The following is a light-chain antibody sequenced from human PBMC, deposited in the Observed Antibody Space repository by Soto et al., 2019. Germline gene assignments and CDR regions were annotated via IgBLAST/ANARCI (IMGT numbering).Light chain of an antibody. CDR2: RAS. V-gene: IGKV3-20*01. Sequence: EIVLTQSPGTLSLSPGEKAILSCRASQSISNNYLAWYQQKPGQAPRLLIYRASSRATGIPDRFSGSGSGTDFTLTISRLELEDFAVYFCQQHGGSPTWTFGQGTKVEIK. CDR3: QQHGGSPTWT. CDR1: QSISNNY. J-gene: IGKJ1*01.